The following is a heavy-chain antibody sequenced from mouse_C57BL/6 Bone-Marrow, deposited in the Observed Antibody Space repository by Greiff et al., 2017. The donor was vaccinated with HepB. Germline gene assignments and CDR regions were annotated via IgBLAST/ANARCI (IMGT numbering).Heavy chain of an antibody. D-gene: IGHD2-5*01. J-gene: IGHJ2*01. Sequence: QVQLKQPGAELVKPGASVKVSCKASGYTFTSYWMHWVKQRPGQGLEWIGRIHPSDSDTNYNQKFKGKATLTVDKSSSTAYMQLSSLTSEDSAVYYCAILGYSNFFDYWGQGTTLTVSS. CDR2: IHPSDSDT. V-gene: IGHV1-74*01. CDR1: GYTFTSYW. CDR3: AILGYSNFFDY.